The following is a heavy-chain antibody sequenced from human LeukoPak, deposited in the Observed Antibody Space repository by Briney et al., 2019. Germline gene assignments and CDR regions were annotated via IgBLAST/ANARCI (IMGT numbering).Heavy chain of an antibody. D-gene: IGHD3-22*01. CDR1: GFTFSSYS. CDR2: INKDGSTT. V-gene: IGHV3-7*01. CDR3: ATDRGYLQFDY. J-gene: IGHJ4*02. Sequence: GGSLRLSCAASGFTFSSYSMNWVRQAPGKGLEWVANINKDGSTTNYIDSVRGRFTISRDNAKNLLYLQVNSLRAEDTAVYYCATDRGYLQFDYWGQGTLVTVSS.